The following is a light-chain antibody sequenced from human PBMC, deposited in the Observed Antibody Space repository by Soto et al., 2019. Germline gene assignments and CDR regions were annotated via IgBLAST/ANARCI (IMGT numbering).Light chain of an antibody. CDR3: QQYNDNWT. J-gene: IGKJ1*01. CDR1: QSISSW. Sequence: DIQMTQSPSTLSASVGDRVTITCRASQSISSWLAWYQQKPGKAPKLLIYKASSLESGVPSRFSGSGSGKKFSLAISSLQPDDSATYYCQQYNDNWTFGQGTKV. CDR2: KAS. V-gene: IGKV1-5*03.